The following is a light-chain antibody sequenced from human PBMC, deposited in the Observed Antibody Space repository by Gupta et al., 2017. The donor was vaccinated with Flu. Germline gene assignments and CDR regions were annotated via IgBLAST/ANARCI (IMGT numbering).Light chain of an antibody. CDR1: QSISSW. CDR3: QQYNSYSET. Sequence: GDRVTITCRASQSISSWLAWYQQKPGKAPKLLSYKASTLESGVPSRFSGSGSGTDFTLTISSLQPDDSATYYCQQYNSYSETFGQGTKVEIK. CDR2: KAS. J-gene: IGKJ1*01. V-gene: IGKV1-5*03.